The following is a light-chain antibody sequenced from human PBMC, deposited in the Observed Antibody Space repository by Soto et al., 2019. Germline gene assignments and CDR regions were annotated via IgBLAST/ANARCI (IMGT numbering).Light chain of an antibody. CDR3: QQYGSSVRT. Sequence: EIVLTQSPGTLSLSPGERATLSCRASQSLSSNYLAWYQQKPGQALRLLIYVASSRATGIPDRFSGSGSGTDFTLTISRLEPEDFAVYYCQQYGSSVRTFGQGTKLEIK. J-gene: IGKJ2*01. CDR1: QSLSSNY. V-gene: IGKV3-20*01. CDR2: VAS.